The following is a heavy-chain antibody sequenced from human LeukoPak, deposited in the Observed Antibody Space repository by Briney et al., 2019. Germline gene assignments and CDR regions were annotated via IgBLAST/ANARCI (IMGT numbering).Heavy chain of an antibody. CDR3: ARANTNYYDILTGYDY. CDR1: GFTFSSYA. J-gene: IGHJ4*02. CDR2: ISSNGGST. D-gene: IGHD3-9*01. V-gene: IGHV3-64*01. Sequence: GGSLRLSCAASGFTFSSYAMHWVRQAPGKGLEYVSAISSNGGSTYYANSVKGRFTISRDNSKNTLYLQMSSLRAEDMAVYYCARANTNYYDILTGYDYWGQGTLVTVSS.